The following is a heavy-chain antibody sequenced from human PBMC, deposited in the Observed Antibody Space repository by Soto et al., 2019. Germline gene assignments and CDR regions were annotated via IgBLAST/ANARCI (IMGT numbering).Heavy chain of an antibody. CDR3: AKDMTTAFSGYYYGMDV. CDR2: IYSGGST. Sequence: GGSLRLSCAVSGFTVSSNYMNWVRQAPGKGLEWVSVIYSGGSTYYADSVKGRFTISRDNSKNTLYLQMNSLRAEDTAVYYCAKDMTTAFSGYYYGMDVWGQGTTVTVSS. J-gene: IGHJ6*02. V-gene: IGHV3-53*05. D-gene: IGHD4-4*01. CDR1: GFTVSSNY.